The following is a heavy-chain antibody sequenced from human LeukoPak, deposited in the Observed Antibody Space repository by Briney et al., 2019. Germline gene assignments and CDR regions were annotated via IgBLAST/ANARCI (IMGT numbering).Heavy chain of an antibody. CDR3: ARGVTVRGGPFDV. Sequence: GWSLRLSCAASGFIVNSNYMNWVRQAAGKGLEWVPLIYSDGSTYYADSVKGRFIISRDNSKNSQDLQMNSLRAEDTAVYHCARGVTVRGGPFDVWGQGTMVIVSS. V-gene: IGHV3-53*01. J-gene: IGHJ3*01. D-gene: IGHD3-22*01. CDR2: IYSDGST. CDR1: GFIVNSNY.